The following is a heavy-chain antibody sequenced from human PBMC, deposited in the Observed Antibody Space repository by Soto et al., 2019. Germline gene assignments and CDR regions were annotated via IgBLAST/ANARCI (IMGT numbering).Heavy chain of an antibody. CDR1: GDSFTGFW. V-gene: IGHV5-51*01. CDR3: ARQHPLDSRVWYT. Sequence: SGESLKISCKVSGDSFTGFWIGWVRQMPGKGLEWLGSIYPRDSDTRYSPSFQGQVTISADKSLSTAYLQWNSLQASDTAIYYCARQHPLDSRVWYTWGQGXLVTVYS. J-gene: IGHJ4*02. CDR2: IYPRDSDT. D-gene: IGHD6-19*01.